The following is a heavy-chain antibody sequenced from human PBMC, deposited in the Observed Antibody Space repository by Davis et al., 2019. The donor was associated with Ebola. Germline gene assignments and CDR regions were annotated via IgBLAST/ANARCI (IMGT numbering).Heavy chain of an antibody. V-gene: IGHV1-18*04. CDR3: AREGQQLGVSEY. J-gene: IGHJ4*02. Sequence: ASVKVSCKASGYVFIRNDISWFRQAPGQGLEWMGWISPFTHNTHSAQKFQGRITMTTDGSANTVFMDLTGLRSDDTAVYYCAREGQQLGVSEYWGQGTLVTVSS. CDR1: GYVFIRND. CDR2: ISPFTHNT. D-gene: IGHD6-13*01.